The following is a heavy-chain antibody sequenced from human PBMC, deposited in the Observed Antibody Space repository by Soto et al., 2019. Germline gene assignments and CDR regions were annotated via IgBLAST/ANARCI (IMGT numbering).Heavy chain of an antibody. CDR1: GFTFRNYN. CDR3: ARVPAVAPVLGY. Sequence: EVHLVESGGGLVQPGGSLRLSCAASGFTFRNYNMNWVRQVPGKGLEWVSYISSTTNNIFYADSVKGRLTISRDNAERALYLQMNNLTEAATAVYYCARVPAVAPVLGYWGQGIRVTVSS. V-gene: IGHV3-48*02. CDR2: ISSTTNNI. D-gene: IGHD2-2*01. J-gene: IGHJ4*02.